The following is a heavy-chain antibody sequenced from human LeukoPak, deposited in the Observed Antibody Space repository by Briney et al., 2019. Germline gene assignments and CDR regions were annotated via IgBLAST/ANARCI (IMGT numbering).Heavy chain of an antibody. Sequence: GASVKVSCKASGYTFTSYYVHWVRQAPGQGLEWMGIIIPSGGSTSYAQKFQGRVTMTRDTSTSTVYMELSSLRSEDTAEYYCARSLRVVTAGLRAFDIWGQGTMVTVSS. CDR1: GYTFTSYY. D-gene: IGHD2-21*02. J-gene: IGHJ3*02. CDR3: ARSLRVVTAGLRAFDI. V-gene: IGHV1-46*01. CDR2: IIPSGGST.